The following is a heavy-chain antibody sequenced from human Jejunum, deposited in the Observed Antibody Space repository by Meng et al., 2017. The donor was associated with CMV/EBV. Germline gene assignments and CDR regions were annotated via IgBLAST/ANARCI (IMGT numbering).Heavy chain of an antibody. V-gene: IGHV3-11*01. Sequence: QVQLVESGGDLVKPGGSLRLSCAASGFTFGAYYMAWVRQAPGKGLEWVSYITGSGNTIYYADSVKGRFTISRDNAKSSLYLEINSLRAEDTAVYYCVRGNYGFDYWGQGTLVTVS. CDR2: ITGSGNTI. D-gene: IGHD4-17*01. J-gene: IGHJ4*02. CDR3: VRGNYGFDY. CDR1: GFTFGAYY.